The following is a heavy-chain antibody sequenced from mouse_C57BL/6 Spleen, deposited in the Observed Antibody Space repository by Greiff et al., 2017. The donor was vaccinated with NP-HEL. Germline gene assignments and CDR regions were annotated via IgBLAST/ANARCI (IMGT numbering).Heavy chain of an antibody. CDR1: GFTFTDYY. Sequence: EVKLQESGGGLVQPGGSLSLSCAASGFTFTDYYMSWVRQPPGKALEWLGFIRNKANGYTTEYSASVKGRFTISRDNSQSILYLQMNALRAEDSATYYCARYHYGSSLYAMDYWGQGTSVTVSS. J-gene: IGHJ4*01. CDR3: ARYHYGSSLYAMDY. V-gene: IGHV7-3*01. D-gene: IGHD1-1*01. CDR2: IRNKANGYTT.